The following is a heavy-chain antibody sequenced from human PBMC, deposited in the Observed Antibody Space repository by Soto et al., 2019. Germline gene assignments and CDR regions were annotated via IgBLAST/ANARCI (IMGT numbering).Heavy chain of an antibody. CDR3: ARDQSDSSGYLYYYYGMDV. V-gene: IGHV1-69*13. D-gene: IGHD3-22*01. CDR1: GGTFSSYA. Sequence: SVKVSCKASGGTFSSYAISWVRQAPGQGLEWMGGIIPIFGTANYAQKFQGRVTITADESTSTAYMELSSLRSEDTAVYYCARDQSDSSGYLYYYYGMDVWGQGTTVTVSS. J-gene: IGHJ6*02. CDR2: IIPIFGTA.